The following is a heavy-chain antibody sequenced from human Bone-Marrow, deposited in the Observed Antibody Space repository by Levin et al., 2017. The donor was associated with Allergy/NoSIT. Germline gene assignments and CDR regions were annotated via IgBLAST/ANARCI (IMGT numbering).Heavy chain of an antibody. Sequence: PSETLSLTCTVSGGSVSSNNWWGWVRQPPGKGLEWIGEVHHSGRTNYNPALKSRVSISVDQSKNQFSLELSSVTAADTAVYFCARPIYYYMDVWGKGTTVTVSS. CDR3: ARPIYYYMDV. V-gene: IGHV4-4*02. CDR1: GGSVSSNNW. CDR2: VHHSGRT. J-gene: IGHJ6*03.